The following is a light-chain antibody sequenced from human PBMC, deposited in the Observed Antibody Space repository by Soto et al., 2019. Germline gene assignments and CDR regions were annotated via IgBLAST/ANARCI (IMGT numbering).Light chain of an antibody. CDR2: AVS. V-gene: IGLV2-14*01. CDR3: SSFTRSSNLPYV. Sequence: QSVLTQPASVSGSPGQSITISCTGTSSDVGGYEYVSWYQQHPGKAPKLMIYAVSNRPSGVSTRFSGSKSGNTASLTISGLQADDEADYYCSSFTRSSNLPYVFGTGTKLTVL. J-gene: IGLJ1*01. CDR1: SSDVGGYEY.